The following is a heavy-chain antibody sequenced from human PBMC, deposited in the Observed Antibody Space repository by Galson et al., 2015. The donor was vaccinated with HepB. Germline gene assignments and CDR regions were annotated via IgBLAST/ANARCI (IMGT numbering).Heavy chain of an antibody. V-gene: IGHV1-24*01. CDR2: FDPEDGET. CDR3: ATEHSGWYGERDY. J-gene: IGHJ4*02. Sequence: SVKVSCKVSGYTLTELSMHWVRQAPGEGLEWMGGFDPEDGETIYAQKFQGRVTMTEDTSTDTAYMELSSLRSEDTAVYYCATEHSGWYGERDYWGQGTLVTVSS. CDR1: GYTLTELS. D-gene: IGHD6-19*01.